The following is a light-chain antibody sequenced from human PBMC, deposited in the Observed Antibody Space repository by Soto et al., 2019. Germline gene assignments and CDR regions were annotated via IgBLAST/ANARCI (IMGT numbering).Light chain of an antibody. Sequence: ALTQPRSVSGSPGQSVTISCTGTSSDVGGYNYVSWYQQHPGKAPKLMIYDVSKRPSGVPDRFSGSKSGNTASLTISGLQAEDEADYYCCSYAGSFHVVFGGGTKLTVL. CDR2: DVS. V-gene: IGLV2-11*01. CDR1: SSDVGGYNY. J-gene: IGLJ2*01. CDR3: CSYAGSFHVV.